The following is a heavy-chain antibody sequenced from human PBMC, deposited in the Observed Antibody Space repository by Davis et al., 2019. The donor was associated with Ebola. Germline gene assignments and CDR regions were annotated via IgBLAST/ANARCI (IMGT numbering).Heavy chain of an antibody. J-gene: IGHJ3*02. D-gene: IGHD2/OR15-2a*01. V-gene: IGHV4-59*08. CDR3: ARHSMPGHAFDI. Sequence: MPSETLSLTCNVSGGSFRRNYWSWIRQPPGKGLEWIGYIYNSVSTNYNPSLKSRVTISVDTSKNQFSLKLSSVTAADTAVYYCARHSMPGHAFDIWGQGTMVTVSS. CDR1: GGSFRRNY. CDR2: IYNSVST.